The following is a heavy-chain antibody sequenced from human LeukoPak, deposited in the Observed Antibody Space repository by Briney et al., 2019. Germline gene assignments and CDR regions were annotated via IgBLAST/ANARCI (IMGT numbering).Heavy chain of an antibody. J-gene: IGHJ4*02. D-gene: IGHD5-18*01. CDR3: ARGKRGYSYGLDY. V-gene: IGHV4-34*01. CDR1: GGSFSGYY. CDR2: INHSGST. Sequence: SETLSLTCAVYGGSFSGYYWSWIRQPPGKGLEGIGEINHSGSTNYNPSLKSRVTISVDTSKNQFSLKLSSVTAADTAVYYCARGKRGYSYGLDYWGQGTLVTVSS.